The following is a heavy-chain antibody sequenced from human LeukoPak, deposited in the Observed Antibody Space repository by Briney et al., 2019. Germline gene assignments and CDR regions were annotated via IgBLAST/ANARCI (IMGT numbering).Heavy chain of an antibody. V-gene: IGHV3-7*01. CDR2: INQDGSEK. CDR3: AIARGV. CDR1: GFTFVSHW. Sequence: GGSLRLSCVASGFTFVSHWMTWVRQAPGKGLEWVANINQDGSEKYYVDSVKGRFTISRDNGKNSLYLKMNSLRAEDAAVYYCAIARGVWGKGTTVTVSS. J-gene: IGHJ6*04.